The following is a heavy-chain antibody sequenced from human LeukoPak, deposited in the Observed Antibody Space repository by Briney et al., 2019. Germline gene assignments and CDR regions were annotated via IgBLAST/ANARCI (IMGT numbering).Heavy chain of an antibody. CDR2: ISSSSSTI. CDR3: AEPEGGYYDIRPD. V-gene: IGHV3-48*01. CDR1: GFTFSSYS. Sequence: GGSLRLSCAASGFTFSSYSMNWVRQAPGKGLEWVSYISSSSSTIYYADSVKGRFTISRDNAKNSLYLQMNSLRAEDTAVYYCAEPEGGYYDIRPDWGQGTLVTVSS. J-gene: IGHJ4*02. D-gene: IGHD3-22*01.